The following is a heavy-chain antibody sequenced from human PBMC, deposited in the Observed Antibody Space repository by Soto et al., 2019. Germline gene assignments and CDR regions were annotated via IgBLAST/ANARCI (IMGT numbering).Heavy chain of an antibody. CDR2: ISGGSETI. D-gene: IGHD5-18*01. J-gene: IGHJ4*02. V-gene: IGHV3-23*01. CDR1: GFTFSSYV. CDR3: ARGHSYAENLNLFDY. Sequence: GGSLRLSCAASGFTFSSYVMTWVRQAPGKGLEWVSVISGGSETIFYADSVKGRFTISRDNSKNTVYLQMTSLRASDTAIYYCARGHSYAENLNLFDYWGQGTLVTVSS.